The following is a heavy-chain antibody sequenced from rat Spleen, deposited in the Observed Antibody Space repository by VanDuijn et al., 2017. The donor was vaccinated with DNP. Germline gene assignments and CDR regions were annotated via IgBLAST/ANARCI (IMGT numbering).Heavy chain of an antibody. J-gene: IGHJ3*01. D-gene: IGHD1-2*01. CDR2: ISYDSSRT. V-gene: IGHV5-7*01. Sequence: EVQLVESGGGLVQPGRSLKLSCAASGFTFSDHNMAWVRQAPKKGLEWVATISYDSSRTYYRDSVKGRFTISRDNAKSTLYLQMDSLRSEDTATYYCATLGEITIAALFAYWGQGTLVTVSS. CDR1: GFTFSDHN. CDR3: ATLGEITIAALFAY.